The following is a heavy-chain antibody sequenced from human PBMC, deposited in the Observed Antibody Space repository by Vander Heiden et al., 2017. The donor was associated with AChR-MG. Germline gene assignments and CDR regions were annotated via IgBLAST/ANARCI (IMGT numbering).Heavy chain of an antibody. CDR1: GYTFTGYY. CDR2: INPNSGGT. Sequence: QVQLVQSGAEVKKPAASVKVYCRAPGYTFTGYYSHWAQQAPGTGLGWIGWINPNSGGTNYAQKLQGRVTMTRDTSISTAYMELSRLRSDDTAVYYGARGDLSPHYSSSWYGNYWGQGTLVTVSS. V-gene: IGHV1-2*02. J-gene: IGHJ4*02. D-gene: IGHD6-13*01. CDR3: ARGDLSPHYSSSWYGNY.